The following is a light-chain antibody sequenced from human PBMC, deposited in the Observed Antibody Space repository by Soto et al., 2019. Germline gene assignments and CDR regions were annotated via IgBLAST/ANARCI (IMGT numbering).Light chain of an antibody. J-gene: IGKJ2*01. CDR3: QQYNTYWYT. V-gene: IGKV1-5*03. Sequence: DIQMTQSPSTLSASVGDRVTITCRASQSIGSWLAWYQQKPGKAPKLLIYKASILESGVPSRFSGSGSGTEFTLTISSLQPDDFATYYCQQYNTYWYTFGQGTKLEIK. CDR2: KAS. CDR1: QSIGSW.